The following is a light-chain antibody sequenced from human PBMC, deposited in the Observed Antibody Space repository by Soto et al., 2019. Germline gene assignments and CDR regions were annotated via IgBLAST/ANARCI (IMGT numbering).Light chain of an antibody. J-gene: IGKJ1*01. V-gene: IGKV3-11*01. Sequence: ILLTQSPATLSLSPGERATPSCRASQSVSSYLAWYQQKPGQAPRLLIYDASNRATGIPARFSGSGSGTDFTLTISSLEPEDFAVYYCQQRSNWPGTFGQGTKVDIK. CDR1: QSVSSY. CDR2: DAS. CDR3: QQRSNWPGT.